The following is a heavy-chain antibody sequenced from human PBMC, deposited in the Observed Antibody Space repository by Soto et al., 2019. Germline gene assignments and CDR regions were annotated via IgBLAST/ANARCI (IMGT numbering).Heavy chain of an antibody. CDR3: VTDLAVAGGFDY. V-gene: IGHV1-24*01. J-gene: IGHJ4*02. Sequence: ASVKVSCKVSGYLFTELSIQWVRQAPGKGLEWMGRFDPEDGERIYAQEFQGRVTMTGDTFRDTAYMELTSLRSEDTAVYYCVTDLAVAGGFDYWGQGTPVTVSS. CDR1: GYLFTELS. CDR2: FDPEDGER. D-gene: IGHD6-19*01.